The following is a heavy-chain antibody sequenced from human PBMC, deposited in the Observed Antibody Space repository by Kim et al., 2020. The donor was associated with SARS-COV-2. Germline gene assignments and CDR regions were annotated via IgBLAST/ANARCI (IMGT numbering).Heavy chain of an antibody. D-gene: IGHD3-22*01. J-gene: IGHJ4*02. CDR3: ARLYYYDSSPTSTPWFDY. V-gene: IGHV5-51*01. CDR2: IYPGDSDT. CDR1: GYSFTSYW. Sequence: GESLKISCKGSGYSFTSYWIGWVRQMPGKGLEWMGIIYPGDSDTRYSPSFQGQVTISADKSISTAYLQWSSLKASDTAMYYCARLYYYDSSPTSTPWFDYWGQGTLVTVSS.